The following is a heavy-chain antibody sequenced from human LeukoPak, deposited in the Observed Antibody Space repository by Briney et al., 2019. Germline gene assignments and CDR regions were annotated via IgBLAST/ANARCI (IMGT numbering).Heavy chain of an antibody. CDR3: ARARIAAAGFWFDP. CDR2: ISAYNGNA. CDR1: GYTFTSYG. D-gene: IGHD6-13*01. V-gene: IGHV1-18*01. Sequence: GASVKVSCKASGYTFTSYGISWVRQAPGQGLEWMGWISAYNGNANYAQKLQGRVPMPTDTSTSTAYMELRSLRSDGTAVYYCARARIAAAGFWFDPWGQGTLVTVSS. J-gene: IGHJ5*02.